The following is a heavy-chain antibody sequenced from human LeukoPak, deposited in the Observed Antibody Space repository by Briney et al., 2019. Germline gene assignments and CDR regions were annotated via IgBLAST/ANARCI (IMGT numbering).Heavy chain of an antibody. CDR1: GGTFSSYA. Sequence: GSSVKVSCKASGGTFSSYAISWVRQAPGQGLEWMGGIIPIFGTANYARKFQGRVTITTDESTSTAYMELSSLRSEDTAVYYCARDSYYGSGSRQNDAFDIWGQGTMVTVSS. V-gene: IGHV1-69*05. J-gene: IGHJ3*02. D-gene: IGHD3-10*01. CDR2: IIPIFGTA. CDR3: ARDSYYGSGSRQNDAFDI.